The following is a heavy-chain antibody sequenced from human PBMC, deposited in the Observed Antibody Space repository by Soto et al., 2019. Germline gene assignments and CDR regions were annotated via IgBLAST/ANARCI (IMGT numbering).Heavy chain of an antibody. CDR2: ISGSGAST. J-gene: IGHJ6*02. CDR3: ANPYYYGSGNYLGDGMDV. V-gene: IGHV3-23*01. Sequence: EVQLLESGGDLVQPGGSLRLSCAASGFTFSSYAMSWVRQAPGKGLEWVSAISGSGASTYYADSVKGRFTISRDNSKNTLYLQMNSLRAEDTAVYYCANPYYYGSGNYLGDGMDVWGQGTTVTVSS. CDR1: GFTFSSYA. D-gene: IGHD3-10*01.